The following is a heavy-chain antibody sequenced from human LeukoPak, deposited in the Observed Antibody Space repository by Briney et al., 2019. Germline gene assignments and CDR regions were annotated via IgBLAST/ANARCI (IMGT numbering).Heavy chain of an antibody. D-gene: IGHD3-22*01. CDR3: ARLLDNDNSGDPDTFDV. V-gene: IGHV4-59*11. Sequence: SETLSLTCGVSGGSISRHYWSWIRQPQGKVLEWIGLIYYTGRTRYNPSLQSRVTISVGTSENKFSLKLTSVTAADTAVYYCARLLDNDNSGDPDTFDVWGQGTVVTVSS. CDR2: IYYTGRT. J-gene: IGHJ3*01. CDR1: GGSISRHY.